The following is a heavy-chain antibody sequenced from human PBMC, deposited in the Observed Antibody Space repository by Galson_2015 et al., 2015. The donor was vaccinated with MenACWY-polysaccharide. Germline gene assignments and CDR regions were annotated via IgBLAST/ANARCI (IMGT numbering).Heavy chain of an antibody. Sequence: SLRLSCAASGFTFRILVMTWIRQGPGKGLEWVSAISPGSETAYYSDSVTGRFTISRDNSKDTLFLEMHSLGAEDTAVYYCAREGSRIVFHAFDTWGQGTMVTVSS. D-gene: IGHD6-13*01. CDR1: GFTFRILV. J-gene: IGHJ3*02. CDR2: ISPGSETA. V-gene: IGHV3-23*01. CDR3: AREGSRIVFHAFDT.